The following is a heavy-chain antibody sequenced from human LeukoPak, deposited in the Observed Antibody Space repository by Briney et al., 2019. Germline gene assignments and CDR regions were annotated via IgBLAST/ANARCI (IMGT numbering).Heavy chain of an antibody. D-gene: IGHD3-10*01. Sequence: GRSLRLSCAASGFTFSSHGMHWVRQAPGKGLEWVALIWYDGNNKYNADSVKGRFTISRDNSKSTLYLQMNSLRAEDTAVYYCARDQGKGSGSYYGMDFWGQGSLVTVSS. CDR1: GFTFSSHG. CDR2: IWYDGNNK. CDR3: ARDQGKGSGSYYGMDF. V-gene: IGHV3-33*01. J-gene: IGHJ4*02.